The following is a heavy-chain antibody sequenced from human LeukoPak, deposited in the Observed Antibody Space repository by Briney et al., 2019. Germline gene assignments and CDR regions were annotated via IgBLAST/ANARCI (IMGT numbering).Heavy chain of an antibody. CDR3: ARLGLEVGGPNWFDP. J-gene: IGHJ5*02. CDR1: GFIFTNYF. D-gene: IGHD1-1*01. V-gene: IGHV3-7*01. CDR2: IKHDGSEK. Sequence: PGGSLRLSCAASGFIFTNYFMSWVRQAPGKGLEWVASIKHDGSEKYYVDSVRGRFTISRDNTMNSLYLQMNSLRVEDTAVYYCARLGLEVGGPNWFDPWGQGTLVTVSS.